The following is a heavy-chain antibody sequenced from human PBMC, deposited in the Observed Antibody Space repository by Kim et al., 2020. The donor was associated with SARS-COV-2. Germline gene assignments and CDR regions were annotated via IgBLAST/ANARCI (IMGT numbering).Heavy chain of an antibody. D-gene: IGHD5-12*01. V-gene: IGHV3-23*01. Sequence: GGSLRLSCAASGFGFSTYAMNWVRQAPGKGLQWFSGTSGRGTTSYYTDSVKGRFTISRDNSNNTVYLQMNSLRADDTAIYYCAKGSAGNGYYYFDYWGQGILVTVSS. CDR1: GFGFSTYA. J-gene: IGHJ4*02. CDR2: TSGRGTTS. CDR3: AKGSAGNGYYYFDY.